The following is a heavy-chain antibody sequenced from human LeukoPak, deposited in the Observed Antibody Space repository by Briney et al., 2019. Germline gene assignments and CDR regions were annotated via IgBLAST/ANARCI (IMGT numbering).Heavy chain of an antibody. J-gene: IGHJ6*04. V-gene: IGHV4-34*01. CDR2: IDHRGST. D-gene: IGHD3-10*01. CDR3: ARGYTYYGSGSPPGDV. Sequence: SETLSLTCAVYGGSFSGYYWSWLRHPPGRGLEWIAEIDHRGSTHYNPSLKSRVIISVDMSQHQVSLRLNSLTAADTAVYYCARGYTYYGSGSPPGDVWGNGTSVIVSS. CDR1: GGSFSGYY.